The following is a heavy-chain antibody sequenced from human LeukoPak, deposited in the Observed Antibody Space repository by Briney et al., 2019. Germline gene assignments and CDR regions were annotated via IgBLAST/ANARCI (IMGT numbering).Heavy chain of an antibody. V-gene: IGHV3-64*01. D-gene: IGHD6-13*01. CDR1: GFTFSSYA. CDR2: ISSDGGLT. CDR3: ARADGVSWYDY. J-gene: IGHJ4*02. Sequence: QAGGSLRLSCAASGFTFSSYAMHWVRQAPGKGLEYVSAISSDGGLTYYANSVKGRFTISRDNSRNTLYLQMGSLRVEDMAVYYCARADGVSWYDYWGQGTLVTVSS.